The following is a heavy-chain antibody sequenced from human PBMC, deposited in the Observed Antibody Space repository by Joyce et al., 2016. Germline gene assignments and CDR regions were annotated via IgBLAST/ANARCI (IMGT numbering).Heavy chain of an antibody. CDR3: ARQGIAVGDY. D-gene: IGHD6-19*01. CDR1: GYSFSSYW. CDR2: IYPGDSGA. Sequence: EVQLVQSGAEVKKPGESLRISCEGSGYSFSSYWIGWVRQMPGKGLEWRGIIYPGDSGARYGPSFQGQVTISADKSISTAYLQWSSLKASDTAMYYCARQGIAVGDYWGQGTLVTVSS. J-gene: IGHJ4*02. V-gene: IGHV5-51*01.